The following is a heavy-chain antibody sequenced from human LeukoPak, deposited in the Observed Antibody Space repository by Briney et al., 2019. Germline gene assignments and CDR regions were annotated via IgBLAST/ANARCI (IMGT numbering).Heavy chain of an antibody. CDR3: ATIAAAGTQYYYYGMDV. D-gene: IGHD6-13*01. Sequence: SVKVSCKASGGTFSSYAISWVRQAPGQGLEWMGGIIPIFGTANYAQKFQGRVTITADESTSTAYMELSSLRSEDTAVYYCATIAAAGTQYYYYGMDVWGQGTTVIVSS. CDR1: GGTFSSYA. J-gene: IGHJ6*02. V-gene: IGHV1-69*01. CDR2: IIPIFGTA.